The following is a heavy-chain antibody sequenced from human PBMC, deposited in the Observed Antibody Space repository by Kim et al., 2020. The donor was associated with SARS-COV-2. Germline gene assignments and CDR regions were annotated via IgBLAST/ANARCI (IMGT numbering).Heavy chain of an antibody. V-gene: IGHV3-48*03. D-gene: IGHD3-16*02. CDR1: GFTFSSYE. Sequence: GGSLRLSCAASGFTFSSYEMNWVRQAPGKGLEWVSYISSSGSTIYYADSVKGPFTISRDNAKNSLYLQMNSLRAEDRAVYYCARDDYVWGSYRYGSYNWFDPWGQGTLVTVSS. CDR2: ISSSGSTI. J-gene: IGHJ5*02. CDR3: ARDDYVWGSYRYGSYNWFDP.